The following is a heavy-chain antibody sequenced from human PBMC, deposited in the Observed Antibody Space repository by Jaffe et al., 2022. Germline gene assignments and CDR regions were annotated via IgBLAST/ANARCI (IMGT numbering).Heavy chain of an antibody. J-gene: IGHJ4*02. CDR3: AKVLRPQRITMVQGVTFDY. V-gene: IGHV3-30*02. Sequence: QVQLVESGGGVVQPGGSLRLSCAASGFTFSSYGMHWVRQAPGKGLEWVAFIRYDGSNKYYADSVKGRFTISRDNSKNTLYLQMNSLRAEDTAVYYCAKVLRPQRITMVQGVTFDYWGQGTLVTVSS. D-gene: IGHD3-10*01. CDR1: GFTFSSYG. CDR2: IRYDGSNK.